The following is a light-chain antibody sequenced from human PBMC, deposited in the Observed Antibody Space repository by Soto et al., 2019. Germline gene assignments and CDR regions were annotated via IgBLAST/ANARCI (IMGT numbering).Light chain of an antibody. CDR1: SSDFGGYNF. V-gene: IGLV2-14*01. CDR3: SSYTSRNTLA. CDR2: EVT. J-gene: IGLJ2*01. Sequence: QSALTQPASVSGSPGQSITISCTGTSSDFGGYNFVSWYQQHPGKAPKLMIYEVTDRPSGVSNRFSGSKSGSTASLTISGLQAEDEADYSCSSYTSRNTLAFGGGTKLTVL.